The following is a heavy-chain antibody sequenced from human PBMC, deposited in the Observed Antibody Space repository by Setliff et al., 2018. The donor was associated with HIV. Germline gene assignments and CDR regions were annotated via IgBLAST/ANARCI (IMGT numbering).Heavy chain of an antibody. Sequence: GSLRLSCAASGFIFSDHWMTWVRQAPGKGLEWVANIKQDGSEKYYVDSVKGRFTISRGNVKNSLYLQMNSLRAEDTAIYFCVRDGNVGWNDLDYWGQGTLGTAPQ. D-gene: IGHD1-1*01. CDR3: VRDGNVGWNDLDY. J-gene: IGHJ4*02. CDR2: IKQDGSEK. V-gene: IGHV3-7*03. CDR1: GFIFSDHW.